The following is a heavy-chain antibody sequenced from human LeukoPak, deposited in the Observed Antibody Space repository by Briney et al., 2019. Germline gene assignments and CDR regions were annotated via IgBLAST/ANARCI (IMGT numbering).Heavy chain of an antibody. Sequence: ASVKVSCKASGYTFTSYYMHWVRQAPGQGPGWMGIINPSGGSTSYAQKFQGRVTMTRDMSTSTVYMELSSLRSEDTAVYYCARAEDSSGYYNYYFDYWGQGTLVTVSS. CDR3: ARAEDSSGYYNYYFDY. CDR2: INPSGGST. J-gene: IGHJ4*02. D-gene: IGHD3-22*01. V-gene: IGHV1-46*01. CDR1: GYTFTSYY.